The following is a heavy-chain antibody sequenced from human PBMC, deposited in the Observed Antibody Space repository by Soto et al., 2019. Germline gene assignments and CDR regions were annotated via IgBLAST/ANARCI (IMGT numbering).Heavy chain of an antibody. CDR2: IYYSGST. V-gene: IGHV4-59*08. CDR3: ARTYYYGSGSYYNQYYFDY. CDR1: GGSISSYY. Sequence: KPSETLSLTCTVSGGSISSYYWSWIRQPPGKGLEWIGYIYYSGSTNYNPSLKSRVTISVDTSKNQFSLKLSSVTAADTAVYYCARTYYYGSGSYYNQYYFDYWGQGTLVTVSS. J-gene: IGHJ4*02. D-gene: IGHD3-10*01.